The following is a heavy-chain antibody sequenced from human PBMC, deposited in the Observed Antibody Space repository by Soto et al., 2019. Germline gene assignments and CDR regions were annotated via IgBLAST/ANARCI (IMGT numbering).Heavy chain of an antibody. CDR1: GYSFRSYW. D-gene: IGHD4-4*01. J-gene: IGHJ4*02. CDR3: ARHLHSDSVHITPVSPDY. Sequence: GEXLKISCETSGYSFRSYWIGWVRPMPGKGLEWMAIIYPGDSNTRYSPSFQGQVTISADKSISTAFLQWSSLKAADSAMYYCARHLHSDSVHITPVSPDYWGQGTLVTVSS. CDR2: IYPGDSNT. V-gene: IGHV5-51*01.